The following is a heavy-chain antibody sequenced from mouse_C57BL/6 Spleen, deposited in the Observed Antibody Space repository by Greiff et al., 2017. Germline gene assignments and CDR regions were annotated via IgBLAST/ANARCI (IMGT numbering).Heavy chain of an antibody. D-gene: IGHD4-1*01. J-gene: IGHJ4*01. V-gene: IGHV5-9-1*02. Sequence: VQLVESGEGLVKPGGSLKLSCAASGFTFTSYSMSWVRQTPEKRLEWVAYISSGGDYTYYADTVKGRITIARDNARNTLYLQMSSLKSEDTAMYYCTGGTGTGAMEYWGQGTSVTVSS. CDR2: ISSGGDYT. CDR3: TGGTGTGAMEY. CDR1: GFTFTSYS.